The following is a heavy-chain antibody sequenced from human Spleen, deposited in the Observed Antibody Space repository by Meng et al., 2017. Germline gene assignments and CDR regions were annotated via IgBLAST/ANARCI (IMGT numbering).Heavy chain of an antibody. V-gene: IGHV3-20*04. D-gene: IGHD3-22*01. CDR2: INWNGGST. J-gene: IGHJ4*02. CDR1: GFTFDDYG. Sequence: GGSLRLSCAASGFTFDDYGMSWVRQAPGKGLEWVSGINWNGGSTGYADSVKGRFTISRDNAKNSLYLQMNSLRAEDTALYYCARVYYYDSSGYHGFDYWGQGTLVTVSS. CDR3: ARVYYYDSSGYHGFDY.